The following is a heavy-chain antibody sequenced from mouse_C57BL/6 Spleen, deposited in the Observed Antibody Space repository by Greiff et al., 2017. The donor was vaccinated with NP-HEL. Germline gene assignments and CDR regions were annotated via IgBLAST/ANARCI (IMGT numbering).Heavy chain of an antibody. CDR3: ARTYDGYPYYAMDY. CDR2: IYPGGGYT. J-gene: IGHJ4*01. CDR1: GYTFTNYW. D-gene: IGHD2-3*01. V-gene: IGHV1-63*01. Sequence: VKLMESGAELVRPGTSVKMSCKASGYTFTNYWIGWAKQRPGHGLEWIGDIYPGGGYTNYNEKFKGKATLTADKSSSTAYMQFSSLTSEDSAIYYCARTYDGYPYYAMDYWGQGTSVTVSS.